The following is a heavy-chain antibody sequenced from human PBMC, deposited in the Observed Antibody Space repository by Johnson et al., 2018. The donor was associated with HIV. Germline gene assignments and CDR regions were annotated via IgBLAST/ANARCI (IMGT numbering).Heavy chain of an antibody. D-gene: IGHD6-13*01. V-gene: IGHV3-9*01. CDR2: FRWNRGSI. Sequence: VQLVESGGGVVQPGRSLRLSCAAAGFTFDDHGMSWVRQAPGKGLEWVSGFRWNRGSIGYAHSVKGLFTITRDNAKKSLYLQMNSLRAADTALYYCAKDRYSSSPTAFDIWGQGTMVTVSS. J-gene: IGHJ3*02. CDR3: AKDRYSSSPTAFDI. CDR1: GFTFDDHG.